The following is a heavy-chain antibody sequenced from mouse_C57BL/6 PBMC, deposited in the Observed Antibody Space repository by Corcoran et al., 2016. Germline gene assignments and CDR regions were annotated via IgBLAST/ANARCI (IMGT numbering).Heavy chain of an antibody. D-gene: IGHD1-1*01. V-gene: IGHV9-3*01. CDR3: ARTITTVVSVYY. J-gene: IGHJ2*01. Sequence: QIQLVQSGPELKKPGETVKTSCKASGYTFTTYGMSWVKQAPGKGLKWMGWINTYSGVPTYADDFKGRFAFSLETSASTAYLQINNLKNEDTATYFCARTITTVVSVYYWGQGTTLTVSS. CDR1: GYTFTTYG. CDR2: INTYSGVP.